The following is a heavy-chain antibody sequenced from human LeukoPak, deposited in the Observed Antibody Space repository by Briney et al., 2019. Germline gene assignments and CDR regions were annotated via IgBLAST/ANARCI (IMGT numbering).Heavy chain of an antibody. CDR2: ISSSSSYI. D-gene: IGHD6-13*01. CDR3: ARGGAAAARKRGVDY. CDR1: GFTFSSYS. J-gene: IGHJ4*02. V-gene: IGHV3-21*01. Sequence: PGGSLRLSCAASGFTFSSYSMNWVRQAPGKGLEWVSSISSSSSYIYYVDSVKGRFTISRDNAKNSLYLQMNSLRAEDTAVYYCARGGAAAARKRGVDYWGQGTLVTVSS.